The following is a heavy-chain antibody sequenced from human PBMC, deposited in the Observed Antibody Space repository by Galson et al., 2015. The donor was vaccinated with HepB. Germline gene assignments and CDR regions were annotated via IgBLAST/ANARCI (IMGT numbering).Heavy chain of an antibody. CDR2: INAGNGNT. CDR3: ARDRPYPIAVAGNPFDY. J-gene: IGHJ4*02. V-gene: IGHV1-3*01. CDR1: GYTFTSYA. Sequence: SVKVSCKASGYTFTSYAMHWVRQAPGQRLEWMGWINAGNGNTKYSQKFQGRVTITRDTSASTAYMELSSLRSEDTAVYYCARDRPYPIAVAGNPFDYWGQGTLVTVSS. D-gene: IGHD6-19*01.